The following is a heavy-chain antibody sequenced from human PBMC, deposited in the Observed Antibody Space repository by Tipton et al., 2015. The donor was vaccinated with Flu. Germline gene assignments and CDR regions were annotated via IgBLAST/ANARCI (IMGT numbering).Heavy chain of an antibody. CDR3: ARRDYSNYVSDPNNGFDS. V-gene: IGHV4-38-2*01. CDR2: GHHTGNP. J-gene: IGHJ5*01. D-gene: IGHD4-11*01. Sequence: LRLSCSVSGDSIGSPYYWAWFRQPQGGGLEWIGNGHHTGNPYYNPSLKSRVIISVDRSKNQFSLRLSSVTAADSAVYFCARRDYSNYVSDPNNGFDSWGRGTLVTVSS. CDR1: GDSIGSPYY.